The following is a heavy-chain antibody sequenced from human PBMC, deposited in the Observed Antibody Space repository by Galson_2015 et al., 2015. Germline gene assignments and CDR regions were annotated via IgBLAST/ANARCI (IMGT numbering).Heavy chain of an antibody. CDR1: GGTFSSYT. D-gene: IGHD3-22*01. CDR3: ASGSNYYDSSGYYQGGIPAGY. V-gene: IGHV1-69*02. CDR2: IIPILGIA. Sequence: SVKVSCKASGGTFSSYTISWVRQAPGQGLEWMGRIIPILGIANYAQKFQGRVTITADKSTSTAYMELSSLRSEDTAVYYCASGSNYYDSSGYYQGGIPAGYWGQGTLVTVSS. J-gene: IGHJ4*02.